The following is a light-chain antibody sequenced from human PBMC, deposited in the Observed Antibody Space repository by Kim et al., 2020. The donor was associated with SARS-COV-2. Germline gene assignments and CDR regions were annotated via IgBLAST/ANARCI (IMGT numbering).Light chain of an antibody. Sequence: QSASVSGSPGQSITISCTGTSSDVGSYNLVSWYQQHPGKAPKLMIYEVSKRPSGVSNRFSGSKSGNTASLTISGLQAEDEADYYCCSYAGSSTFEVFGTGTKVTVL. CDR3: CSYAGSSTFEV. J-gene: IGLJ1*01. V-gene: IGLV2-23*02. CDR2: EVS. CDR1: SSDVGSYNL.